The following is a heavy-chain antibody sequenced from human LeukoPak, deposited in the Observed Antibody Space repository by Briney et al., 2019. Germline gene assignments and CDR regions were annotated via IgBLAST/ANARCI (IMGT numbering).Heavy chain of an antibody. V-gene: IGHV4-61*01. Sequence: PSETLSLTCTVSGGSVSSGSYYWSWIRQPPGKAPEWIGYIYYSGSTNYNPSLKSRVTISVDTSKNQFSLKLSSVSAADTAVYYRAAGYCGNSNLAYYYYMDIWGKGTTLTVSS. J-gene: IGHJ6*03. CDR1: GGSVSSGSYY. CDR2: IYYSGST. CDR3: AAGYCGNSNLAYYYYMDI. D-gene: IGHD4-23*01.